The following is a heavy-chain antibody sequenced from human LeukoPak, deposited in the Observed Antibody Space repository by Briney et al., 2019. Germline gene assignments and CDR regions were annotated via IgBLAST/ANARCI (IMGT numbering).Heavy chain of an antibody. Sequence: GGSLRLSCAASGFTFSSYEMNWVRQAPGKGLEWGSYISSSGSTIYYADSVKGRFTISRDNAKNSLYLQMNSLRAEDTAVYYCARLLYYGMDVWGQGTPVTVSS. CDR3: ARLLYYGMDV. J-gene: IGHJ6*02. CDR1: GFTFSSYE. V-gene: IGHV3-48*03. CDR2: ISSSGSTI.